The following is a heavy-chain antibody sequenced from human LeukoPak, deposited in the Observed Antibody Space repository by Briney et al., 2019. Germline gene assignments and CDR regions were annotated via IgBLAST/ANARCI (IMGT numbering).Heavy chain of an antibody. J-gene: IGHJ4*02. V-gene: IGHV5-51*01. CDR1: GYSFTSYW. CDR3: ARRAYSSSWYYGLDY. Sequence: GESLKISCKGSGYSFTSYWIAWVRQMPGKGLEWMGMLYPGDSDTRYSPSFQGQVTISADKSINTAYLQWSSLKASDTAMYYCARRAYSSSWYYGLDYWGQGTLVTVSS. D-gene: IGHD6-13*01. CDR2: LYPGDSDT.